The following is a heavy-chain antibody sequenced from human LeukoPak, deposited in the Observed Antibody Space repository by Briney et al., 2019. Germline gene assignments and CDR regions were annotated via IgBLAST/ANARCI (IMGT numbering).Heavy chain of an antibody. V-gene: IGHV3-53*01. CDR1: GFTVSSNY. CDR2: IYSGGST. D-gene: IGHD3-10*02. Sequence: GGSLRLSCAASGFTVSSNYMSWVRQAPGKGLEWVSVIYSGGSTYYADSVKGRFTISRDNSKNTLYLQMNSLRAEDTAVYYCARASITMLGQAFDIWGQGTMVTVSS. J-gene: IGHJ3*02. CDR3: ARASITMLGQAFDI.